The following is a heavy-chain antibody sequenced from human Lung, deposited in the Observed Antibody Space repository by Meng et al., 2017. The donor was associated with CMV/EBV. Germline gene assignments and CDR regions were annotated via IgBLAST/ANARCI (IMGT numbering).Heavy chain of an antibody. CDR3: ARTRIEVEPDGRKIKYYNYGMDV. J-gene: IGHJ6*02. Sequence: ASVKVSCKASGYMFTTHDINWVRQATGQGLEWMGWMNPNSGNTGYAQKFQGRVTLTRVTSISTAYMELISLTSDDTAVYYCARTRIEVEPDGRKIKYYNYGMDVWGQGTTVTVSS. CDR1: GYMFTTHD. CDR2: MNPNSGNT. V-gene: IGHV1-8*01. D-gene: IGHD2-2*01.